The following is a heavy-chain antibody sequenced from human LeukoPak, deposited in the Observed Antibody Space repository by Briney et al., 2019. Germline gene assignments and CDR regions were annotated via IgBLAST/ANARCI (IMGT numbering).Heavy chain of an antibody. J-gene: IGHJ4*02. CDR1: GFTFDDYA. CDR2: ISGDGGST. V-gene: IGHV3-43*02. CDR3: AKDSGSGSYRPIFDY. Sequence: GGSLRLSCAASGFTFDDYAMHWVRQAPGKGLEWVSLISGDGGSTYYADSVKGRFTISRDNSKNSLYLQMNSLRTEDTALYYCAKDSGSGSYRPIFDYWGQGTLVTVSS. D-gene: IGHD1-26*01.